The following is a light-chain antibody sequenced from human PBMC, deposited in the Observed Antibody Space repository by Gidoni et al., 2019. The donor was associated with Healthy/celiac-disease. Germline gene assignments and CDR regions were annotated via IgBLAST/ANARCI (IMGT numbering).Light chain of an antibody. CDR3: QQSYSTQFT. V-gene: IGKV1-39*01. J-gene: IGKJ3*01. Sequence: DIQMTQSPSSLSASVGDRVTITCRASQSISSYLNWYPQKTGEAPKLLIYAASSLQSGVPSRFSGSGSGTDFTLTISSLQPEDFATYYCQQSYSTQFTFGPGTKVDIK. CDR1: QSISSY. CDR2: AAS.